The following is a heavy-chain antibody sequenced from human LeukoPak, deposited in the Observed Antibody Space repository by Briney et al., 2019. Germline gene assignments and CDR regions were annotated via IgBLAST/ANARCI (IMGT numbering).Heavy chain of an antibody. D-gene: IGHD1-26*01. CDR2: IIPIFGTA. V-gene: IGHV1-69*13. Sequence: SVKVSCKASGGTFSSYAISGVRQAPGQGLEWMGGIIPIFGTANYAQKFQGRVTITADESTSTAYMELSSLRSEDTAVYYCARDEASGSYSWFDPWGQGTLVTVSS. CDR3: ARDEASGSYSWFDP. CDR1: GGTFSSYA. J-gene: IGHJ5*02.